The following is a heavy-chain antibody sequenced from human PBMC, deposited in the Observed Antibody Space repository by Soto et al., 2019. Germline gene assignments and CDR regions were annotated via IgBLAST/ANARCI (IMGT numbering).Heavy chain of an antibody. D-gene: IGHD2-15*01. V-gene: IGHV4-4*02. CDR3: AGPRYCSGGSCYSTSAFDI. J-gene: IGHJ3*02. CDR2: IYHSGST. Sequence: QVQLQESGPGLVKPSGTLSLTCAVSSGSISSSNWWSWVRQPPGKGLEWIGEIYHSGSTNYNPSLKSRFTISVDKSQLQFSLKLSSVTAADTAVYYCAGPRYCSGGSCYSTSAFDIWGQGTMVTVSS. CDR1: SGSISSSNW.